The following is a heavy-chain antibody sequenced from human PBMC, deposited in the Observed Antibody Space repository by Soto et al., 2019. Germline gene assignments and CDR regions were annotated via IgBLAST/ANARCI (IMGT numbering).Heavy chain of an antibody. J-gene: IGHJ6*02. D-gene: IGHD3-10*01. CDR1: GFTYNSYD. CDR2: MGGAGAR. Sequence: EVQLVESGGGLVQPGGSLRLSCAAFGFTYNSYDMHWVRRVPGKGLEWVSSMGGAGAREYAGSVKGRFIISRDNANNSLYLQMDNLRAGDTAVYYCTRAAFGDGMDLWGQGTPVTVS. CDR3: TRAAFGDGMDL. V-gene: IGHV3-13*01.